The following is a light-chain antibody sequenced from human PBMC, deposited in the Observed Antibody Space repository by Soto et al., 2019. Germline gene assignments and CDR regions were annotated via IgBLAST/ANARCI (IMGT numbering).Light chain of an antibody. CDR2: AAS. J-gene: IGKJ4*01. Sequence: DIQMTQSPSSVSASVGDRVTITCRACQGIGRWLAWYQQKPGKAPKLLIYAASSLQSEVPSRFSGSGSGTDFTLTISSLQPEDFATYHCQQANSFPPTFGGGTKVEIQ. CDR1: QGIGRW. V-gene: IGKV1D-12*01. CDR3: QQANSFPPT.